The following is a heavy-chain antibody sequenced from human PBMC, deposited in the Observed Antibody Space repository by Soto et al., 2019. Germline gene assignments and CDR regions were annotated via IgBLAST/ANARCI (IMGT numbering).Heavy chain of an antibody. D-gene: IGHD2-15*01. Sequence: QVQLVESGGGVVQPGRSLRLSCAASGFIFSSYGMHWVRQAPGKGLEWVAVISYEGSHTYYADSVKGRFTITRDNSKNTRYPQMNSLRPEDTAVYYCAKEVHCGGGSCSWSEGFDYWGQGTLLTVSS. CDR1: GFIFSSYG. CDR2: ISYEGSHT. V-gene: IGHV3-30*18. CDR3: AKEVHCGGGSCSWSEGFDY. J-gene: IGHJ4*02.